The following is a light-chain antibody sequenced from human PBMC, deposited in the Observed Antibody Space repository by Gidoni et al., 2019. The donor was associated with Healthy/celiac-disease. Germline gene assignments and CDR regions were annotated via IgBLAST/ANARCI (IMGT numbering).Light chain of an antibody. J-gene: IGLJ2*01. CDR2: RNN. CDR1: SSNIGSNY. Sequence: QSVLTQPPSASGTPEQRVPRSCSGSSSNIGSNYVYWYQQLPGTAHKLLIYRNNQRPSGVPDRFSGSKSGTSASLAISGLRSEDEADYYCAAWDDSLSGYVVFGGGTKLTVL. CDR3: AAWDDSLSGYVV. V-gene: IGLV1-47*01.